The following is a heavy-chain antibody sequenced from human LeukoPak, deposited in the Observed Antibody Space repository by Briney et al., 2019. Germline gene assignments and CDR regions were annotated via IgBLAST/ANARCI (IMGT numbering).Heavy chain of an antibody. V-gene: IGHV3-30*02. CDR1: GFIFSDYG. Sequence: GGXLRLSCAASGFIFSDYGMHWVRQAPGKGLEGVTFIRYDGSNKYYADSVKGRFTISRDNSKNRLYLQMNSLSSEDTAVYYCAKEGTASKPSDLDYWGQGTLVTVSS. D-gene: IGHD1/OR15-1a*01. J-gene: IGHJ4*02. CDR3: AKEGTASKPSDLDY. CDR2: IRYDGSNK.